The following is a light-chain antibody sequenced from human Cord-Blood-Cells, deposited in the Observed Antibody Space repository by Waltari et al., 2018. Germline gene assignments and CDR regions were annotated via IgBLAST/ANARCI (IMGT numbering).Light chain of an antibody. J-gene: IGKJ3*01. CDR1: QSVSSY. V-gene: IGKV3-11*01. CDR2: DAS. Sequence: EIVLTQSPATLSLSPGERATLSCRASQSVSSYLAWYQQKPGQAPRLLIYDASNRATGIPARFSGSWSGTDFTLTISSLEPEDFAGYYCQQRSNWPPFTFGPGTKVDIK. CDR3: QQRSNWPPFT.